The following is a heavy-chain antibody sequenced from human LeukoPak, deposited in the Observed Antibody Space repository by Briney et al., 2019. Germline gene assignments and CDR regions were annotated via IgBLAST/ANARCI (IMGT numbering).Heavy chain of an antibody. Sequence: SETLSLTCTVSGGSISSYYWSWIRQPPGKGLEWIGYIYYSGSTYYNPSLKSRVTISVDTSKNQFSLKLSSVTAADTAIYYCARLSSASWAWFDPWGRGTLVTVSS. CDR2: IYYSGST. V-gene: IGHV4-59*04. CDR1: GGSISSYY. D-gene: IGHD2-2*01. J-gene: IGHJ5*02. CDR3: ARLSSASWAWFDP.